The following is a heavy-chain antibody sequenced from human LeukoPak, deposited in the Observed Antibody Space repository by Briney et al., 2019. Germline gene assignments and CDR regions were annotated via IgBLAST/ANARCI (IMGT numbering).Heavy chain of an antibody. Sequence: GGSLRLSCAASGFTFSSYWMSWVRQAPGKGLEWVANIKQDGSEKYYVDSVEGRFTISRDNAKNSLYLQMNSLRAEDTAVYYCATYWYSSSSDAFDIWGQGTMVTVSS. CDR2: IKQDGSEK. D-gene: IGHD6-6*01. CDR3: ATYWYSSSSDAFDI. CDR1: GFTFSSYW. J-gene: IGHJ3*02. V-gene: IGHV3-7*01.